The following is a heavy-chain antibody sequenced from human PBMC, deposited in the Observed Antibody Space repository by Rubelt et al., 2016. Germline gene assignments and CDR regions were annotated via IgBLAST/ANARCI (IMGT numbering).Heavy chain of an antibody. J-gene: IGHJ6*02. V-gene: IGHV3-66*01. CDR2: IYSGGST. CDR3: ARDRGYRYGMDV. CDR1: GFTVSSNY. D-gene: IGHD3-22*01. Sequence: EVQLVESGGGLVQPGGSLRLSCAASGFTVSSNYMSWVRQAPGKGLEWVSVIYSGGSTYYADSVEGEFTISRENSKNTLYLEMNSLRAEDTAVYYCARDRGYRYGMDVWGQGTTVTVSS.